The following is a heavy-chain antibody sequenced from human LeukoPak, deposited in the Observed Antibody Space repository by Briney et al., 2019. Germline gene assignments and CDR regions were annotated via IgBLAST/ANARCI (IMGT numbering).Heavy chain of an antibody. D-gene: IGHD3-9*01. Sequence: GGSLRLSCAASGFTVSSNYMSWVRQAPGKGLEWVSAISGSGGSTYYADSVKGRFTISRDNSKNTLYLQMNSLRAEDTAVYYCAKDLRYFDWGSFDYWGQGTLVTVSS. V-gene: IGHV3-23*01. CDR1: GFTVSSNY. J-gene: IGHJ4*02. CDR2: ISGSGGST. CDR3: AKDLRYFDWGSFDY.